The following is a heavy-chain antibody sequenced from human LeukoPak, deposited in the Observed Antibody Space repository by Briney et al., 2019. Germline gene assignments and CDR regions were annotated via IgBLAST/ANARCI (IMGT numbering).Heavy chain of an antibody. J-gene: IGHJ4*02. V-gene: IGHV4-59*08. CDR1: GGSISSYY. D-gene: IGHD5-12*01. Sequence: SETLSLTCTVSGGSISSYYWSWIRQPPGKGLEWIGYIYYSGSTNYNPSLKSRVTISVDTSKNQFSLKLSSVPAADTAVYYCARHGGGYSGYDFDYWGQGTLVTVSS. CDR2: IYYSGST. CDR3: ARHGGGYSGYDFDY.